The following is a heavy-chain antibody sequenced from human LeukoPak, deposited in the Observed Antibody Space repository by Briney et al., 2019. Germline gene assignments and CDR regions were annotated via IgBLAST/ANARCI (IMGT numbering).Heavy chain of an antibody. Sequence: SETLSLTCAGYGGSFSGYYWSWIRQPPGKGLEGIGEINHSGSTNYNPSLKSRVTISVDTSKNQFSLTLSSVTAADTAVYYCARHLGLGYCSSTSCYSHYYYYYMDVWGQGTTVTISS. J-gene: IGHJ6*03. CDR2: INHSGST. D-gene: IGHD2-2*01. CDR1: GGSFSGYY. CDR3: ARHLGLGYCSSTSCYSHYYYYYMDV. V-gene: IGHV4-34*01.